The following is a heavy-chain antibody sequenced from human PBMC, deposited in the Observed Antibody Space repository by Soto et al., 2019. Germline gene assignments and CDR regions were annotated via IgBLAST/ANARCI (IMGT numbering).Heavy chain of an antibody. J-gene: IGHJ6*02. CDR3: VRHEEFYYCSYHRDG. D-gene: IGHD3-10*01. V-gene: IGHV5-51*01. CDR1: GYNFTTYW. Sequence: GESLTISCNASGYNFTTYWIACVCQMPWKGLVWMGIINPGDSDIRYSPSFQGKVTISADNSISTAYLQLSSLKASDTAMYYCVRHEEFYYCSYHRDGWDRGTAVA. CDR2: INPGDSDI.